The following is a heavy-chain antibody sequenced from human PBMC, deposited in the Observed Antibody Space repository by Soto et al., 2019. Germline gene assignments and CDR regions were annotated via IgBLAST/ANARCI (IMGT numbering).Heavy chain of an antibody. J-gene: IGHJ3*02. CDR1: GYTFTSYD. V-gene: IGHV1-8*01. CDR2: MNPNSGNT. D-gene: IGHD4-17*01. CDR3: ARGEELLNGDYEDDAFDI. Sequence: QVPLVQSGAEVKKPGASVKVSCKASGYTFTSYDINWVRQATGHGLEWMGWMNPNSGNTGYAQKFQGRVTMTRNTSISTAYMELRSLRSEDTAVYCCARGEELLNGDYEDDAFDIWVQGTMVIVSS.